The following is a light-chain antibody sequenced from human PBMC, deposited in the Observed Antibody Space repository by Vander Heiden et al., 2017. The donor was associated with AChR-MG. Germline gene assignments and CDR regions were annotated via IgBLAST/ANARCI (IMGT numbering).Light chain of an antibody. V-gene: IGLV7-46*01. CDR1: TGAVTSGHY. CDR3: LLSYSVLRG. J-gene: IGLJ3*02. Sequence: QAVVTQEPSLTVSPGGTVTLTCGSSTGAVTSGHYPYWFQQKPGQAPRTRIYDTSNKHSWTPARFSGSLLGGKAALTLSGAQPEDEAEYYCLLSYSVLRGCGGGTKLTVL. CDR2: DTS.